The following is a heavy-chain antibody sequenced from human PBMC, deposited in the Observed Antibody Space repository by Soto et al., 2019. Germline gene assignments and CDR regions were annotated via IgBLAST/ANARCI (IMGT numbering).Heavy chain of an antibody. Sequence: ASVKVSCKASGYTFTGYYMHWVRQAPGQGLERMGWINPNSGGTNYAQKFQGWVTMTRDTSISTAYMELSRLRSDDTAVYYCAREVYCSSTSCYDEAGWFDPWGQGTLVTVS. J-gene: IGHJ5*02. V-gene: IGHV1-2*04. CDR3: AREVYCSSTSCYDEAGWFDP. CDR1: GYTFTGYY. CDR2: INPNSGGT. D-gene: IGHD2-2*01.